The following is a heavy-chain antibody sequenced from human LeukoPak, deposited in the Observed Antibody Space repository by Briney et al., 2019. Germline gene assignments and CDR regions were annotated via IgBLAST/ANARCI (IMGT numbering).Heavy chain of an antibody. D-gene: IGHD3-10*01. CDR2: IYTSGST. J-gene: IGHJ6*03. V-gene: IGHV4-4*07. CDR1: GGSISSYF. CDR3: ARYASGSGSYSADYYYYYMDV. Sequence: SETLSLTCTVSGGSISSYFWSWIRQSPGKGLEWIGRIYTSGSTNYNPSLKSRVTMSVDTSKNQFSLKLSSVTAADTAVYYCARYASGSGSYSADYYYYYMDVWGKGTTVTISS.